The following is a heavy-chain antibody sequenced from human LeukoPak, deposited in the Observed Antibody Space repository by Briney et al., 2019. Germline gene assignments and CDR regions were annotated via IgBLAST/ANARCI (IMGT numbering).Heavy chain of an antibody. CDR2: ISSSSSTV. Sequence: GGSLRLSCAASGFTFSSYSMNWVRQAPGKGLEWVSYISSSSSTVYYADSVKGRFTISRDNAKNSLYLQMNSLRAEDTAVYYCARDLGYCSSTSCYRWFDPWGQGTLVTVSS. CDR3: ARDLGYCSSTSCYRWFDP. J-gene: IGHJ5*02. V-gene: IGHV3-48*04. D-gene: IGHD2-2*01. CDR1: GFTFSSYS.